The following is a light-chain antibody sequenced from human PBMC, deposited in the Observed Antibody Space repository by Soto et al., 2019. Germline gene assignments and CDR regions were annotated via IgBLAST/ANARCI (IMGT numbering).Light chain of an antibody. Sequence: QSVLTQPPSASGTPGQRVTISCSGSSSNIGSNTVNWYQQLPGTAPKLLIYSNNQRPSGVPDRFSGSKSGTSASLAISGLQSEDEADFYCAAWDDSLIGVVFGGGTKPTVL. CDR1: SSNIGSNT. J-gene: IGLJ2*01. CDR2: SNN. V-gene: IGLV1-44*01. CDR3: AAWDDSLIGVV.